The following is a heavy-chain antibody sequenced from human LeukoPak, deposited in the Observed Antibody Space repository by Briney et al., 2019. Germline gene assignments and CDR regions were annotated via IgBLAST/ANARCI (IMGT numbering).Heavy chain of an antibody. V-gene: IGHV3-7*01. J-gene: IGHJ3*02. CDR1: GFTFSSYW. CDR3: ARDGMGYSDAFDI. CDR2: IKQDGSEK. Sequence: GGSLRLSCAASGFTFSSYWMSWVRQAPGKGLEGVANIKQDGSEKYYVDSVKGRFTISRDNAKNSLYLQMNSLRAEDTAVYYCARDGMGYSDAFDIWGQGTMVTVSS. D-gene: IGHD3-22*01.